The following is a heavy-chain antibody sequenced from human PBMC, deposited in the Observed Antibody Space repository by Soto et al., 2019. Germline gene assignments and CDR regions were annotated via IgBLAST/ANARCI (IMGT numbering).Heavy chain of an antibody. D-gene: IGHD6-19*01. CDR1: GFPFSSYS. CDR3: ARDSVAGTPFDY. CDR2: ISSSSSYI. Sequence: PGGSLSLSCAASGFPFSSYSMNWVRQAPGKGLEWVSSISSSSSYIYHADSVKGRFTISRDNAKNSLYLQMNSLRAEDTAVYYCARDSVAGTPFDYWGQGTLVTVSS. V-gene: IGHV3-21*01. J-gene: IGHJ4*02.